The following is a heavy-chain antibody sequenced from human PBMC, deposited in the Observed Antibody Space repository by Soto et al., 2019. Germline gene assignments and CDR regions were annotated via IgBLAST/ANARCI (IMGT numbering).Heavy chain of an antibody. CDR1: GFPFSNYE. CDR2: ISSGGSTV. Sequence: EVQLVESGGGLVQPGGSLRLSCAASGFPFSNYEMNWVRQAPGKGLEWVAYISSGGSTVHYADSVRGRFTVSRDNARNSLYLQMNTLRVEDTALYCCARDRAAGGYWGQGTLVTVSS. V-gene: IGHV3-48*03. D-gene: IGHD6-13*01. J-gene: IGHJ4*02. CDR3: ARDRAAGGY.